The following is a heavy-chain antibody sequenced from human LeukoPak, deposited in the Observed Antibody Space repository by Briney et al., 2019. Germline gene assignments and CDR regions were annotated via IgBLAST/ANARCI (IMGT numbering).Heavy chain of an antibody. CDR1: GYTLSSYS. J-gene: IGHJ4*02. D-gene: IGHD3-22*01. V-gene: IGHV3-21*01. Sequence: GGSLRLSCAASGYTLSSYSINWVRQAPGKGLEWVSSISVRSNYIYYADSVRGRFSISRDDARDSLYLQMNSLRAEDTAVYYCVRLRRNSDTSGFYYYYDYWGQGTLVTVSS. CDR3: VRLRRNSDTSGFYYYYDY. CDR2: ISVRSNYI.